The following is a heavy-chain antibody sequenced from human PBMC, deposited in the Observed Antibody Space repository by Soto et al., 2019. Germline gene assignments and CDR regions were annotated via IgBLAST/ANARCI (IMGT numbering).Heavy chain of an antibody. CDR2: ISAYSGNT. Sequence: ASVKVSCKASAYTLTNYGISWVRQAPGQGLEWMGWISAYSGNTNYAQNLQGRVSMTTDTPTSIAYMELRSLRSDDTAVYYCARVVKYGIFDYWGQGTQVTVSS. J-gene: IGHJ4*02. CDR3: ARVVKYGIFDY. V-gene: IGHV1-18*01. D-gene: IGHD1-1*01. CDR1: AYTLTNYG.